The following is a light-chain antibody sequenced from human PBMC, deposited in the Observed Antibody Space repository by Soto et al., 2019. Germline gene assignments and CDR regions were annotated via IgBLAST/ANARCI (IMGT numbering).Light chain of an antibody. Sequence: QSALTQPASVSGSPGQSITISCTGTSSDVGGYNYVSWYQQHPGKAPKLMIYEVSNRPSGVSDRFSGSKSGNTASLTISGLQAEDESDYYCSSYTSNSTLVVFGGGTKLTAL. CDR2: EVS. J-gene: IGLJ2*01. V-gene: IGLV2-14*01. CDR3: SSYTSNSTLVV. CDR1: SSDVGGYNY.